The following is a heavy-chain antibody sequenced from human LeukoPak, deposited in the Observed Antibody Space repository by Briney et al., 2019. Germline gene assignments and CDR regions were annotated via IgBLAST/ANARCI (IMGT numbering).Heavy chain of an antibody. V-gene: IGHV3-23*01. D-gene: IGHD6-13*01. J-gene: IGHJ6*02. CDR2: ISGSGGST. Sequence: GGSLRLSCAASGFTFSSYAMSWVRQAPGKGLEWVSAISGSGGSTYYADSVKGRFTISRDNSKITLYLQMNSLRAEDTAVYYCAKSGGHQGHIAAAGYYGMDVWGQGTTVTVSS. CDR3: AKSGGHQGHIAAAGYYGMDV. CDR1: GFTFSSYA.